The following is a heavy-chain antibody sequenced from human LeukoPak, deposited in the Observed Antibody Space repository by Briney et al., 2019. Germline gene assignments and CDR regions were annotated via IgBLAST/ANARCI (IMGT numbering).Heavy chain of an antibody. J-gene: IGHJ4*02. CDR3: ARGGDYYDSSGYPLDY. V-gene: IGHV3-7*01. Sequence: GGSLRLSCAASGFTFSSYWMSWVRHAPGKGLEWVANIKQDGSEKYYVDSVKGRFTISRDNAKNSLYLQMNSLRAEDTAVYYCARGGDYYDSSGYPLDYWGQGTLVTVSS. CDR1: GFTFSSYW. D-gene: IGHD3-22*01. CDR2: IKQDGSEK.